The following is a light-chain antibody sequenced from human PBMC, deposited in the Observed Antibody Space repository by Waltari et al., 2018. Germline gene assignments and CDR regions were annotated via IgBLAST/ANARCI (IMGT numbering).Light chain of an antibody. J-gene: IGKJ3*01. V-gene: IGKV3-11*01. CDR2: DAS. CDR1: QSVSSY. CDR3: QQRSNWPRIFT. Sequence: EIVLTQSPATLSLSPGERATLSCRASQSVSSYLAWYQQQPGQAPRLLIYDASNRATGIPARFSGSGSGTDFTLTISSLEPEDFAVYYCQQRSNWPRIFTFGPGTKVDIK.